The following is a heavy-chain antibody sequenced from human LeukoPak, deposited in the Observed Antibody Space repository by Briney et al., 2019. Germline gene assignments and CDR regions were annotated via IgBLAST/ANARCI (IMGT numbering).Heavy chain of an antibody. D-gene: IGHD5-18*01. V-gene: IGHV3-7*01. CDR2: IKEDGSEK. CDR3: ARRYNYGHGTFDY. J-gene: IGHJ4*02. CDR1: GFTFSGYW. Sequence: GGSLRLSCAASGFTFSGYWMSWVRQAPGKGPEWVANIKEDGSEKYYVDSVRGRFTISRDNAKNSLSLQMNSLRAEDTAAYYCARRYNYGHGTFDYLGQGTLVTVSS.